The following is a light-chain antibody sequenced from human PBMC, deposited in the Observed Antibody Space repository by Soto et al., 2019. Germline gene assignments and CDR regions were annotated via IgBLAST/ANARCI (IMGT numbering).Light chain of an antibody. CDR3: GTWDSSLSAGV. CDR2: ENN. J-gene: IGLJ2*01. V-gene: IGLV1-51*02. CDR1: SSNIGSNY. Sequence: QSVLTQPPSVSAAPGQKVTISCSGSSSNIGSNYVSWYQEVPGTAPKLLIYENNKRPSGIPDRFSGSKSGTSATLGITGLQTGDEADYYCGTWDSSLSAGVFGGGTKLTVL.